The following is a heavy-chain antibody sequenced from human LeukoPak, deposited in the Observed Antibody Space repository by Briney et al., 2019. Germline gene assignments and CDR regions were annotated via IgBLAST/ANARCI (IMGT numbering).Heavy chain of an antibody. J-gene: IGHJ4*02. CDR1: GFTFSSYS. CDR2: ISSSSSYI. CDR3: ARLMANYGDYVDY. Sequence: GGSLRLSCAASGFTFSSYSMNWVRQAPRKGLEWVSSISSSSSYIYYADSVKGRFTISRDNAKNSLYLQMNSLRAEDTAVYYCARLMANYGDYVDYWGQGTLVTVSS. V-gene: IGHV3-21*01. D-gene: IGHD4-17*01.